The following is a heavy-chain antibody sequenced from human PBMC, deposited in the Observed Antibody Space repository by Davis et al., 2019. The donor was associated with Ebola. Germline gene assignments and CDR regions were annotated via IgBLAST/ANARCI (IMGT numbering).Heavy chain of an antibody. J-gene: IGHJ5*02. Sequence: AASSKVFCNASAYTFTSYGISWVLQAPGQGLEWMGWISAYNGNTNYAQNLQGRVTMTTDTSTSTAYMELSSLRSDDTAVYYCAKGRGRYCNNICSWFDPWGQGTLVTVSS. CDR2: ISAYNGNT. CDR1: AYTFTSYG. V-gene: IGHV1-18*04. D-gene: IGHD2-8*01. CDR3: AKGRGRYCNNICSWFDP.